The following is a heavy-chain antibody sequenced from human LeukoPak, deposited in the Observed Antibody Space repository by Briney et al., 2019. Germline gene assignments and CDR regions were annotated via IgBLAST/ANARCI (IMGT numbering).Heavy chain of an antibody. CDR1: GGTFSSYA. CDR2: VIPIFGTA. J-gene: IGHJ4*02. V-gene: IGHV1-69*13. D-gene: IGHD3-10*01. CDR3: ARVLSTMVRGVIIYYFDY. Sequence: SVKVSCKASGGTFSSYAISWVRQAPGQGLEWMGGVIPIFGTANYAQKFQGRVTITADESTSTAYMELSSLRSEDTAVYYCARVLSTMVRGVIIYYFDYWGQGTLVTVSS.